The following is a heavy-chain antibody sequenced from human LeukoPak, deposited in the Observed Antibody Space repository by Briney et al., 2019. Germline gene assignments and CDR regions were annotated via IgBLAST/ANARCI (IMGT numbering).Heavy chain of an antibody. J-gene: IGHJ5*02. CDR3: ATDHYDFWSGYYPANWFDP. D-gene: IGHD3-3*01. CDR1: GYTLTELS. V-gene: IGHV1-24*01. Sequence: ASVKVPCKVSGYTLTELSMHWVRQAPGKGLEWMGGFDPEDGETIYAQKFQGRVTMTEDAPTDTAYMELSSLRSEDTAVYYCATDHYDFWSGYYPANWFDPWGQGTLVTVSS. CDR2: FDPEDGET.